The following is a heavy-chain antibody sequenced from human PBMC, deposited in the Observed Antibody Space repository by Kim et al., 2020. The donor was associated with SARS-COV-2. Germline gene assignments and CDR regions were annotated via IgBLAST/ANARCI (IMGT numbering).Heavy chain of an antibody. CDR2: ISSSSSYI. V-gene: IGHV3-21*01. CDR3: AREFGELLPLTQYYYYGMDV. J-gene: IGHJ6*02. Sequence: GGSLRLSCAASGFTFSSYSMNWVRQAPGKGLEWVSSISSSSSYIYYADSVKGRFTISRDNAKNSLYLQMNSLRAEDTAVYYCAREFGELLPLTQYYYYGMDVWGQGTTVTVSS. CDR1: GFTFSSYS. D-gene: IGHD3-10*01.